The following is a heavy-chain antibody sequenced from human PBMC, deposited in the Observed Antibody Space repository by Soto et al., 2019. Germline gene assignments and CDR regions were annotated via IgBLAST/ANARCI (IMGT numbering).Heavy chain of an antibody. D-gene: IGHD3-22*01. CDR3: VRATYFSDSSGYTRCLDY. CDR1: GFTLSDHY. Sequence: EVQLVESGGGLVQPGGSLRLSCAGSGFTLSDHYFDWVGQAPGKGLEWVGRSRDKPQGYSTAYAASVKGRFTTSRDESKNSAYLQMNSLKTEDTAVYYCVRATYFSDSSGYTRCLDYWGQGTLVTVSS. V-gene: IGHV3-72*01. J-gene: IGHJ4*02. CDR2: SRDKPQGYST.